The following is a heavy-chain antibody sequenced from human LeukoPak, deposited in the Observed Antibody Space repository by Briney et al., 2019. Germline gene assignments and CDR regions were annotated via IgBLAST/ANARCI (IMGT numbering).Heavy chain of an antibody. V-gene: IGHV3-53*01. J-gene: IGHJ4*02. CDR3: AKGRGTTVTAAANY. CDR1: GLTVNTNY. Sequence: GGSLRLSCAASGLTVNTNYMNWVRQAPGKGLEWLSSLYSGGATYYADSVKGRFTISRDNSKNTLYLQMNDLRADDTAVYYCAKGRGTTVTAAANYWGQGTLVTVSS. D-gene: IGHD4-17*01. CDR2: LYSGGAT.